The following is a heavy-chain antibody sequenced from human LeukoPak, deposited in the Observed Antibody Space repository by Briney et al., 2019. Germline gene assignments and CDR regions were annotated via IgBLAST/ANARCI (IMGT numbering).Heavy chain of an antibody. CDR1: GGSISSSSYY. Sequence: PSETLSLTCTVPGGSISSSSYYWGWLRPPPGKGLAWIGSIYYSGSTYYNPSLKSRVPISVDTSKTQFSLKLSSVTAADTAVYYCARREATFSSGWFHFDYWGQGTLVTVSS. D-gene: IGHD6-19*01. J-gene: IGHJ4*02. CDR2: IYYSGST. CDR3: ARREATFSSGWFHFDY. V-gene: IGHV4-39*01.